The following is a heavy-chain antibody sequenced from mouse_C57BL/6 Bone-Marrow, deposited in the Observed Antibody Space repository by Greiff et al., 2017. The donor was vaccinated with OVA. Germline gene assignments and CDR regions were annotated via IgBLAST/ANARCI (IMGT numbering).Heavy chain of an antibody. CDR1: GYSFTGYY. D-gene: IGHD1-1*01. CDR3: ESEGVYWGYAMDD. V-gene: IGHV1-42*01. Sequence: VQLKESGPELVKPGASVKISCKASGYSFTGYYMNWVKQSPEKSLEWIGEINPSTGGTTYHQTFKAKATLTVDKSSSTAYMQLKSLTSEDSAVNYGESEGVYWGYAMDDGGRGTSVTVTS. CDR2: INPSTGGT. J-gene: IGHJ4*01.